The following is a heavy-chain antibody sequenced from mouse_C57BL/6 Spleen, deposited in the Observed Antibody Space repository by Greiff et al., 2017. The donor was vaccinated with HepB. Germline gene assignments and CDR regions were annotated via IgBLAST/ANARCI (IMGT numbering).Heavy chain of an antibody. D-gene: IGHD2-4*01. CDR2: IWGVGST. CDR3: ASAHDYPGFAY. Sequence: VMLVESGPGLVAPSQSLSITCTVSGFSLTSYGVDWVRQSPGKGLEWLGVIWGVGSTNYNSALKSRLSISKDNSKSQVFLKMNSLQTDDTAMYYCASAHDYPGFAYWGQGTLVTVSA. CDR1: GFSLTSYG. J-gene: IGHJ3*01. V-gene: IGHV2-6*01.